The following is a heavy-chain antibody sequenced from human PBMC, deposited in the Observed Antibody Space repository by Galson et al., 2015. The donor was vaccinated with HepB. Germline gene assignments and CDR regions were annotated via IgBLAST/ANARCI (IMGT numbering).Heavy chain of an antibody. V-gene: IGHV3-30*18. CDR3: AKDRGWELLFSYYYGMDV. CDR1: GFTFSSYG. Sequence: SLRLSCAASGFTFSSYGMHWVRQAPGKGLEWVAVISYDGSNKYYADSVKGRFTISRDNSKNTLYLQMNSLRAEDTAVYYCAKDRGWELLFSYYYGMDVWGQGTTVTVSS. CDR2: ISYDGSNK. D-gene: IGHD1-26*01. J-gene: IGHJ6*02.